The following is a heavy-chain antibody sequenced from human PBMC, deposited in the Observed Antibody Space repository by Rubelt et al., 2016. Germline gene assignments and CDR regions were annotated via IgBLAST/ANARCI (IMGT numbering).Heavy chain of an antibody. J-gene: IGHJ4*02. V-gene: IGHV1-3*01. Sequence: QVQLVQSGAEVKKPGASVKVSCKASGYTFTSYAMHWVRQAPGQRLEWMGWINAGKGNTKCSQKFQGRGTSTRDTAASTDYMELSSLRSEDTAVYYCAREGLAVAHDYWGQGTLVTVSS. CDR3: AREGLAVAHDY. CDR2: INAGKGNT. D-gene: IGHD6-19*01. CDR1: GYTFTSYA.